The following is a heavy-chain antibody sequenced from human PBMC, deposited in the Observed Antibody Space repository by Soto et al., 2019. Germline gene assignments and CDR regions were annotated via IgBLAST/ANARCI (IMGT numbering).Heavy chain of an antibody. CDR2: ISAYNGNT. CDR3: ARDMRFFSPIVAVWFDP. CDR1: GYTFTSYG. V-gene: IGHV1-18*01. D-gene: IGHD5-12*01. Sequence: GASVKVSCKASGYTFTSYGITWVRQAPGQGLEWMGWISAYNGNTNYAQKLQGRVTMTTDTSTSTAYMELRSLRSDDTAVYYCARDMRFFSPIVAVWFDPWGQGTLVTVSS. J-gene: IGHJ5*02.